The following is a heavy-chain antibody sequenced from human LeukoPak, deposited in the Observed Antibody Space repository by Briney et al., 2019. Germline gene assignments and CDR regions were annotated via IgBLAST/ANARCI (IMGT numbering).Heavy chain of an antibody. V-gene: IGHV5-51*01. D-gene: IGHD3-10*01. CDR1: GNTFGTYW. J-gene: IGHJ5*02. CDR3: ARHTGRPQAGWFDP. Sequence: GESLKISCKDVGNTFGTYWVGWVRQMPGKGLEYMGIIFPRTSEARYGPAFQGQVTISADKSLSTAYLQWTGLKASDTAMYYCARHTGRPQAGWFDPWGQGTLVTVSA. CDR2: IFPRTSEA.